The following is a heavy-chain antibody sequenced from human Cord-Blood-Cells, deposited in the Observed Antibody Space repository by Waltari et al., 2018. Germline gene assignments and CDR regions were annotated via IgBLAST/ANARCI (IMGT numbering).Heavy chain of an antibody. D-gene: IGHD1-26*01. V-gene: IGHV4-34*01. CDR3: ARGGGSYYNWFDP. J-gene: IGHJ5*02. Sequence: QVQLQQWGAGLLKPSETLSLTCAVYGGSFSGYYWSWIRQPPGKGLEWIGEINHSGSTNYNPSLKSRVTISGDTAKNQFSLKLSSVTAADTAVYYCARGGGSYYNWFDPWGQGTLVTVSS. CDR2: INHSGST. CDR1: GGSFSGYY.